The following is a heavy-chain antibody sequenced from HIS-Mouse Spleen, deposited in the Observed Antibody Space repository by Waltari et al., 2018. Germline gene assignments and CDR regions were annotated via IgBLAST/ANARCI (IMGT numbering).Heavy chain of an antibody. CDR3: AREIPYSSSWYDWYFDL. CDR1: VGPISTSRYY. V-gene: IGHV4-39*07. CDR2: IYYSGST. Sequence: QLQLQESGPGLVTPSETLSLTCTVSVGPISTSRYYWGWPRQPPAKGLEWIGSIYYSGSTYYNPSLKSRVTISVDTSKNQFSLKLSSVTAADTAVYYCAREIPYSSSWYDWYFDLWGRGTLVTVSS. D-gene: IGHD6-13*01. J-gene: IGHJ2*01.